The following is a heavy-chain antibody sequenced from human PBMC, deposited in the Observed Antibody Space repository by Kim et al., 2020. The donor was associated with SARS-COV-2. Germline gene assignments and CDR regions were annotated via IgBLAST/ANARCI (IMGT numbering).Heavy chain of an antibody. V-gene: IGHV4-59*13. CDR1: GGSISSYY. Sequence: SETLSLTCTVSGGSISSYYWSWIRQPPGKGLEWIGYIYYSGSTNYNPSLKSRVTISVDTSKNQFSLKLSSVTAADTSVYYCARDISDPGSSWSHEGHWFDPWGQGTLVTVSS. D-gene: IGHD6-13*01. CDR2: IYYSGST. J-gene: IGHJ5*02. CDR3: ARDISDPGSSWSHEGHWFDP.